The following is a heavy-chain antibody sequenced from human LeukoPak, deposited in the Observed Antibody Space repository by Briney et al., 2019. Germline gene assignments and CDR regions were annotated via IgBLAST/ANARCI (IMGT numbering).Heavy chain of an antibody. V-gene: IGHV5-51*01. CDR2: IYPGDSDT. D-gene: IGHD3-16*01. CDR1: GYTLTSYW. J-gene: IGHJ3*02. Sequence: PGESLKISCKGSGYTLTSYWIGWVRQMPGKGLEWMGIIYPGDSDTRYSPSFQGQVTISADKSISAAYLQWSSLKASATAVYFCARHRDYVPDIWGQGTMVTVSS. CDR3: ARHRDYVPDI.